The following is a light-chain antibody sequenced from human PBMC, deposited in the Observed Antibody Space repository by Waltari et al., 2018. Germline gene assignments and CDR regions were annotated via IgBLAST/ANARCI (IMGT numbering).Light chain of an antibody. CDR2: GAS. V-gene: IGKV3-15*01. Sequence: EIVMTQSPATLSVSPGERATLSCRASQSISSNLAWYQRKPGQPPRPLIYGASTRATGIPARFSGSGSGTEFTLAISSLQSEDFAVYYCQQYHNWPQTFGRGTKVEVK. CDR3: QQYHNWPQT. CDR1: QSISSN. J-gene: IGKJ1*01.